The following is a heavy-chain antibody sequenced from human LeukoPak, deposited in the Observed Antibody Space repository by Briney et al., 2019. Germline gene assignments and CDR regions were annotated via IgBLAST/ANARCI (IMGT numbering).Heavy chain of an antibody. CDR2: IHHSDGT. CDR3: ARATLHPGWFDP. D-gene: IGHD3-10*01. J-gene: IGHJ5*02. CDR1: GASVSSQNYY. Sequence: SETLSLTCTVSGASVSSQNYYWGWVRQPPGKGLEWIGSIHHSDGTNHNASLKSRVTISVDTSKNQFSLKLTSVTAADTAVYYCARATLHPGWFDPWGQGTLVTVSS. V-gene: IGHV4-39*07.